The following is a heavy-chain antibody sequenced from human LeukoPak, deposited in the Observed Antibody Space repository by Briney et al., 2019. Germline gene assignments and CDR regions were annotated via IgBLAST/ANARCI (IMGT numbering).Heavy chain of an antibody. CDR3: ARVVIGYMDV. J-gene: IGHJ6*03. Sequence: SETLPLTCTVSGGSISSYYWSWIRQPPGKGLEWIGYIYYSGSTNYNPSLKSRVTISVDTSKNQFSLKLSSVTAADTAVYYCARVVIGYMDVWGKGTTVTVSS. CDR1: GGSISSYY. V-gene: IGHV4-59*01. D-gene: IGHD2/OR15-2a*01. CDR2: IYYSGST.